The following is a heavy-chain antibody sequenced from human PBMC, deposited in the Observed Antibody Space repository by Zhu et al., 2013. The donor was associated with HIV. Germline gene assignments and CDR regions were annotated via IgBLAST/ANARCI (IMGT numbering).Heavy chain of an antibody. CDR2: IDPYNSNT. CDR3: ARGDCSTTSCYNPFDY. V-gene: IGHV1-18*04. CDR1: GYTFTTDN. Sequence: QVQLVQSGGEIKKPGASVKVSCKASGYTFTTDNISWVRQAPGQGLEWMGWIDPYNSNTNYAQKFQGRVTMTTDTSTSTAYMELNSLTSDDTAMYYCARGDCSTTSCYNPFDYWGQGTLITVSP. D-gene: IGHD2-2*02. J-gene: IGHJ4*02.